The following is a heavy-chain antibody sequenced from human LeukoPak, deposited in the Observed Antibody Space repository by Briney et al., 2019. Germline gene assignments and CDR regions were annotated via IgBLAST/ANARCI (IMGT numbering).Heavy chain of an antibody. CDR3: AKDLRSNSYFDY. D-gene: IGHD4-17*01. CDR1: GFTFSSYA. J-gene: IGHJ4*02. CDR2: ISGSGGST. V-gene: IGHV3-23*01. Sequence: GGSLRPSCAASGFTFSSYAMSWVRQAPGKGLEWVSAISGSGGSTYYADSVKGRFTISRDNSKNTLYLQMNSLRAEDTAVYHCAKDLRSNSYFDYWGQGTLVTVSS.